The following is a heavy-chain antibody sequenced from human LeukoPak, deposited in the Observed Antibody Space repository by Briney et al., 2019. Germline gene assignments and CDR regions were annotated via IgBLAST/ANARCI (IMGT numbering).Heavy chain of an antibody. V-gene: IGHV3-15*01. CDR3: TVHWLDIVATITTFDY. Sequence: GGSLRLSCAASGFTFSNAWMSWVRQAPGKGLEWVGRIKSKTDGGTTDYAAPVKGRFTISRDDSKNTLYLQMNSLKTEDTAVYYCTVHWLDIVATITTFDYWGQGTLVTVSS. CDR1: GFTFSNAW. J-gene: IGHJ4*02. CDR2: IKSKTDGGTT. D-gene: IGHD5-12*01.